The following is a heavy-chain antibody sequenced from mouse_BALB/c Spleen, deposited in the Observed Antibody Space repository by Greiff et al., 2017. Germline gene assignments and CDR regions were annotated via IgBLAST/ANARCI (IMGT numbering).Heavy chain of an antibody. CDR2: INSNGGST. D-gene: IGHD3-3*01. V-gene: IGHV5-6-3*01. CDR1: GFTFSSYG. Sequence: EVQGVESGGGLVQPGGSLKLSCAASGFTFSSYGMSWVRQTPDKRLELVATINSNGGSTYYPDSVKGRFTISRDNAKNTLYLQMSSLKSEDTAMYYCARRGLYYYAMDYWGQGTSVTVSS. J-gene: IGHJ4*01. CDR3: ARRGLYYYAMDY.